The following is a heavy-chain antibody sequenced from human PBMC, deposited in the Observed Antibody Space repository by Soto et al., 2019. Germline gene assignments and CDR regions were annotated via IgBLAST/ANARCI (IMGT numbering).Heavy chain of an antibody. Sequence: QVQLQESGPGLVKPSETLSLTCTVSGGSVSSGSYYWSWIRQPPGKGLEWIGFMSYSGSTKYNPSLKSRVTISVDTSNNQFSLRLNSVTAADTAVYYCARGAYSYGIPFADYWGQGTLVTVSP. CDR3: ARGAYSYGIPFADY. J-gene: IGHJ4*02. V-gene: IGHV4-61*01. CDR1: GGSVSSGSYY. CDR2: MSYSGST. D-gene: IGHD5-18*01.